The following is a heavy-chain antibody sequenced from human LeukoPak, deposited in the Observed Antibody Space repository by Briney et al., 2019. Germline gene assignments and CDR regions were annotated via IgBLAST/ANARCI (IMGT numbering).Heavy chain of an antibody. J-gene: IGHJ4*02. D-gene: IGHD6-13*01. CDR2: SSGYNGNT. CDR1: DYTFTSYG. V-gene: IGHV1-18*01. CDR3: ARRDSSSWSFDY. Sequence: ASVKVSCKASDYTFTSYGISWVRQAPGQGLEWMGWSSGYNGNTKYAQKLQGRVSMTTDTSTSTAYMELRSLRSDDTAVYYCARRDSSSWSFDYWGQGTLVTVSS.